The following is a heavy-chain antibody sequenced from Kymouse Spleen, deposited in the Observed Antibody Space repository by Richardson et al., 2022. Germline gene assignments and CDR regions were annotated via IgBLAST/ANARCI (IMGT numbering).Heavy chain of an antibody. J-gene: IGHJ4*02. V-gene: IGHV3-53*01. CDR1: GFTVSSNY. CDR3: ARVLRYFDWLLYLFDY. D-gene: IGHD3-9*01. Sequence: EVQLVESGGGLIQPGGSLRLSCAASGFTVSSNYMSWVRQAPGKGLEWVSVIYSGGSTYYADSVKGRFTISRDNSKNTLYLQMNSLRAEDTAVYYCARVLRYFDWLLYLFDYWGQGTLVTVSS. CDR2: IYSGGST.